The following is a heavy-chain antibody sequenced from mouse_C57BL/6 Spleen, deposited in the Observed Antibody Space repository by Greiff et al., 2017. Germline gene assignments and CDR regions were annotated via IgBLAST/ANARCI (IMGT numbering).Heavy chain of an antibody. V-gene: IGHV1-42*01. CDR1: GYSFTGYY. CDR2: INPSTGGT. D-gene: IGHD1-1*01. CDR3: ARWHYGSSSYFDV. J-gene: IGHJ1*03. Sequence: EVKLVESGPELVKPGASVKISCKASGYSFTGYYMNWVKQSPEKSLEWIGEINPSTGGTTYNQKFKAKATLTVDKSSSTAYMQLKSLTSEDSAVYYCARWHYGSSSYFDVWGTGTTVTVSS.